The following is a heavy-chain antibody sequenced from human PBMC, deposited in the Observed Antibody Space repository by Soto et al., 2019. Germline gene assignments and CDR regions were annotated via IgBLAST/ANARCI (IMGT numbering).Heavy chain of an antibody. Sequence: GGSLRLSCVASGFTFSSYTMNWVRQTPGRRLEWVAYISSSGSTIYYAESVKGRFTVSRDNAKSSLYLQMDGLRDEDTAVYYCASGLGSRRSWGQGSRVTVSS. CDR1: GFTFSSYT. CDR3: ASGLGSRRS. D-gene: IGHD3-10*01. V-gene: IGHV3-48*02. CDR2: ISSSGSTI. J-gene: IGHJ5*02.